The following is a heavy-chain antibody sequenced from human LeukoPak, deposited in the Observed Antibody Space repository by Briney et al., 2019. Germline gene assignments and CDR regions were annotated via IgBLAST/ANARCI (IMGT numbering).Heavy chain of an antibody. V-gene: IGHV3-23*01. Sequence: GGSLRLSCAASGFTFSSYAMSWVRQAPGKGLERVSAISGSGGSTYYADSVKGRFTISRDNSKNTLYLQMNSLRAEDTAVYYCAKGSYDSSGYYSLDYWGQGTLVTVSS. D-gene: IGHD3-22*01. J-gene: IGHJ4*02. CDR2: ISGSGGST. CDR3: AKGSYDSSGYYSLDY. CDR1: GFTFSSYA.